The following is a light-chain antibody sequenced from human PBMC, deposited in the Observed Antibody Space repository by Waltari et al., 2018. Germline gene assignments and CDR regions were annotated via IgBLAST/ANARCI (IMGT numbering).Light chain of an antibody. Sequence: QPALTQPASVSGSAGQSITLSCTGTNSALGKYDLVSWYQPHPGKAPKLLIYEVTQRPSGVSNHFSGSKSGNTASLTISGLQPEDEANYYCCSFTDTSIWVFGGGTKLTVL. J-gene: IGLJ3*02. V-gene: IGLV2-23*02. CDR3: CSFTDTSIWV. CDR2: EVT. CDR1: NSALGKYDL.